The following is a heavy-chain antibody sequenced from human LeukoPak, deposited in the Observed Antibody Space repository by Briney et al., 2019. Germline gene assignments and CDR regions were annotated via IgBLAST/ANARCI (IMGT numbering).Heavy chain of an antibody. D-gene: IGHD3-3*01. V-gene: IGHV1-69*13. J-gene: IGHJ5*02. CDR3: ARDPLGGWDYDFGQGKFDP. CDR1: GGTFSSYA. CDR2: IIPIFGTA. Sequence: GASVKVSCKASGGTFSSYAISWVRQAPGQGLEWMGGIIPIFGTANYAQKFQGRVTITADESTSTAYMELSSLRSEDTAVYYCARDPLGGWDYDFGQGKFDPWGQGTLVTVSS.